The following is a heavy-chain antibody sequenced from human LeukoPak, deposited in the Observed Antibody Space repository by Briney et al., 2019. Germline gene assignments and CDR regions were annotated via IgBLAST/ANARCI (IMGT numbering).Heavy chain of an antibody. CDR3: ARDLMGDYGDWNFDY. CDR2: IIPIFGTA. Sequence: SVKVSCKASGGTFSSYAISWVRQAPGQGLEWMGGIIPIFGTANYAQKFQGRVTITADKSTSTAYMELSSPRSEDAAVYYCARDLMGDYGDWNFDYWGQGTLVTVSS. V-gene: IGHV1-69*06. CDR1: GGTFSSYA. J-gene: IGHJ4*02. D-gene: IGHD4-17*01.